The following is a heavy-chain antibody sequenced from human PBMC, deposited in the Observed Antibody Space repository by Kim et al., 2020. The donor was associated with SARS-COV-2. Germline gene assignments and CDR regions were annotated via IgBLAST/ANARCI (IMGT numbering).Heavy chain of an antibody. CDR2: INHSGST. V-gene: IGHV4-34*01. CDR3: ARGGPYCSSTSCQAPFYVY. CDR1: GGSFSGYY. J-gene: IGHJ4*02. D-gene: IGHD2-2*01. Sequence: SETLSLTCAVYGGSFSGYYWSWIRQPPGKGLEWIGEINHSGSTNYNPSLKSRVTISVDTSKNQFSLKLSSVTAADTAVYYCARGGPYCSSTSCQAPFYVYWGQGTLVTVAA.